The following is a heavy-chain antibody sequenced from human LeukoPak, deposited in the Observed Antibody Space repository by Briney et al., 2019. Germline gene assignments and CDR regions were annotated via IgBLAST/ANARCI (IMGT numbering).Heavy chain of an antibody. D-gene: IGHD6-19*01. J-gene: IGHJ4*02. CDR1: GFTFSNNW. V-gene: IGHV3-15*01. CDR2: IKGEGDGGTS. CDR3: ASHSSYWLLGY. Sequence: TGGSLRLSCVASGFTFSNNWMSWVRQAPGKGLEWVGRIKGEGDGGTSDYATPVKGRFIISRDDSKDTLYLQMNSLKTGDTAVYFCASHSSYWLLGYWGQGTLVTVSS.